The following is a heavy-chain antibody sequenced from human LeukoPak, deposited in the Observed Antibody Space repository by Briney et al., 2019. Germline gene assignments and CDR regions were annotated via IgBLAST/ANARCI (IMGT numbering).Heavy chain of an antibody. J-gene: IGHJ3*02. Sequence: GGSLRLSCAASGFTFSEAWMNWVRQVPGKGLQWVGNIEPDGSDKYYLDSVEGRFTISRDKGKNSLYLQMYSVRVEGTGVYYCARRGVAGGAFDIWGQGTVVIVSS. CDR2: IEPDGSDK. CDR1: GFTFSEAW. CDR3: ARRGVAGGAFDI. D-gene: IGHD3-10*01. V-gene: IGHV3-7*01.